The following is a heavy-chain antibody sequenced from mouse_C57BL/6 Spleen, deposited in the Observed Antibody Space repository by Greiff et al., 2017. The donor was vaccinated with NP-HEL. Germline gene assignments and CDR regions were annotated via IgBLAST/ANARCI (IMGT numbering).Heavy chain of an antibody. D-gene: IGHD2-5*01. J-gene: IGHJ3*01. Sequence: EVKLQESGPGLVKPSQSLSLTCSVTGYSITSGYYWNWIRQFPGNKLEWMGYISYDGSNNYNPSLKNRISITRDTSKNQFFLKLNSVTTEDTATYYCAREDSNVAYWGQGTLVTVSA. V-gene: IGHV3-6*01. CDR3: AREDSNVAY. CDR2: ISYDGSN. CDR1: GYSITSGYY.